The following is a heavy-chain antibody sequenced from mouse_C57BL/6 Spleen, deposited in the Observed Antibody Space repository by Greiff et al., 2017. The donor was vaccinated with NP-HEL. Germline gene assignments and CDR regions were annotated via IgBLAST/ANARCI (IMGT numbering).Heavy chain of an antibody. CDR1: GFTFSDYG. CDR2: ISNLAYSI. J-gene: IGHJ4*01. V-gene: IGHV5-15*01. CDR3: ARQRAMDD. Sequence: EVKLMESGGGLVQPGGSLKLSCAASGFTFSDYGMAWVRQAPRKGPEWVAFISNLAYSIYYADTVTGRFTISRENAKNNLYLEMSSLRSKDTAMYYCARQRAMDDWGQGTSVTVSS.